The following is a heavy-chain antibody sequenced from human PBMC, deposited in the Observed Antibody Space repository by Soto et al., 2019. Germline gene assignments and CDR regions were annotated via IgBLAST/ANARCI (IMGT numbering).Heavy chain of an antibody. Sequence: EVQLLESGGGLVQPGGSLRLSCAASGFMFSRYAMSWVRQAPGKGLEWVSGISRSGGSTYYADSVKGRFTISRDKSKNTLYLQMNSLRAEDTAVYYCAKIDYGDYGDFDYWGQGTLVTVSS. D-gene: IGHD4-17*01. CDR2: ISRSGGST. J-gene: IGHJ4*02. CDR3: AKIDYGDYGDFDY. V-gene: IGHV3-23*01. CDR1: GFMFSRYA.